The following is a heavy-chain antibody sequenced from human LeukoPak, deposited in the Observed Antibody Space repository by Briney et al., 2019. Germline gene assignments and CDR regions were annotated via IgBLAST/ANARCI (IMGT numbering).Heavy chain of an antibody. J-gene: IGHJ4*02. CDR1: DFTVSSNS. CDR3: PTGSYGGA. D-gene: IGHD1-26*01. V-gene: IGHV3-53*01. CDR2: TYRSCST. Sequence: QTGGSLRLSCAVSDFTVSSNSMSWVRQAPGKGLELVSVTYRSCSTHYRHSVKGRFTISSDSSKNTVHLQINSLRAGNTPGYSLPTGSYGGAWGQGTLVTVSS.